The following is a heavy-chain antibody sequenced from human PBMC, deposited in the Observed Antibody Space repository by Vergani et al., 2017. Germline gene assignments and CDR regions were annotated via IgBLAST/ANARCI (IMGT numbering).Heavy chain of an antibody. CDR1: GGSISSGFYY. V-gene: IGHV4-61*02. Sequence: QVQLQESGPGLVKPSQTLSLTCTVSGGSISSGFYYWSWIRQPAGKGLEWIGRIYISGSTNYNPSLKSRVTMSVDTSKNQFSLRLNSVTAADTAVYYCARVGHLVAVTGEGPSLDLWGRGTLVTVSS. CDR2: IYISGST. D-gene: IGHD2-21*02. CDR3: ARVGHLVAVTGEGPSLDL. J-gene: IGHJ2*01.